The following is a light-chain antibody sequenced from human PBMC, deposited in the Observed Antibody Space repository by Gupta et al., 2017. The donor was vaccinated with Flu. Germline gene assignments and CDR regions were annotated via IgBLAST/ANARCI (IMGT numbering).Light chain of an antibody. J-gene: IGLJ2*01. V-gene: IGLV3-1*01. CDR2: QDT. Sequence: SYELTQPPSLSVSPGQTASTTCSGDKLGDRYTSWYQQKPGQPPVLVIFQDTKRPSGIPERYSGSNSANTSTLTISGTQTMDEADYYCQAWVTSTVFGGGTRLTVL. CDR1: KLGDRY. CDR3: QAWVTSTV.